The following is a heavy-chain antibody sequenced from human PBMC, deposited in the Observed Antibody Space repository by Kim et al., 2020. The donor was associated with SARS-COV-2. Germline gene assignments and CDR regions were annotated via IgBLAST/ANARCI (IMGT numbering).Heavy chain of an antibody. V-gene: IGHV1-69*13. CDR2: IIPIFGTA. CDR1: GGTFSSYA. D-gene: IGHD2-21*01. CDR3: ASGYCGGDCYGKYYFDY. Sequence: SVKVSCKASGGTFSSYAISWVRQAPGQGLEWMGGIIPIFGTANYAQKFQGRVTITADESTSTAYMELSSLRSEDTAVYYCASGYCGGDCYGKYYFDYWGQGTLVTVSS. J-gene: IGHJ4*02.